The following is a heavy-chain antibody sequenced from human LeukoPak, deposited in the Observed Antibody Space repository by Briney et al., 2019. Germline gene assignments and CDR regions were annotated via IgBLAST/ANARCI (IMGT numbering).Heavy chain of an antibody. CDR1: GFTFDDYA. D-gene: IGHD2-15*01. Sequence: GRSLRLSCAASGFTFDDYAMHWVRQAPAKGLQWVSGISWNSGSIGYVDSVKGRFTISRDNAKNSLYLQMNSLRAEDTALYYCAKDISAATTSAFDIWGQGTMVTVSS. V-gene: IGHV3-9*01. CDR3: AKDISAATTSAFDI. J-gene: IGHJ3*02. CDR2: ISWNSGSI.